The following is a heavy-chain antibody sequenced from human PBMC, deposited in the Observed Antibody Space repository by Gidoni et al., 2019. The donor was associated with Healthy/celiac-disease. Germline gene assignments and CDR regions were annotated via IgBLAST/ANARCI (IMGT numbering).Heavy chain of an antibody. J-gene: IGHJ5*02. V-gene: IGHV4-34*01. CDR1: GGSFRGYY. CDR2: INHSGST. Sequence: QVQLQQWGAGLLKPSETLSLTCAVYGGSFRGYYWSWIRQPPGKGLEWIGEINHSGSTNYNPSLKSRVTISVDTSKNQFSLKLSSVTAADTAVYYCARGLVVVPAALNWFDPWGQGTLVTVSS. D-gene: IGHD2-2*01. CDR3: ARGLVVVPAALNWFDP.